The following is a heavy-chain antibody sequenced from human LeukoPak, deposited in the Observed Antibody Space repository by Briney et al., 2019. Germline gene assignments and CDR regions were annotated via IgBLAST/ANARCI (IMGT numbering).Heavy chain of an antibody. CDR1: GGSISSYY. D-gene: IGHD6-19*01. CDR2: IYYSVST. CDR3: ARESLIVEAGTNAFDI. J-gene: IGHJ3*02. V-gene: IGHV4-59*01. Sequence: PSETLSLTCTVPGGSISSYYSSSIRQPPGKGLEWIGYIYYSVSTNYNTSLKSRVTISVDTSKIQFSMKRSSVTAADTAVYYCARESLIVEAGTNAFDIWGQGTMVIVSS.